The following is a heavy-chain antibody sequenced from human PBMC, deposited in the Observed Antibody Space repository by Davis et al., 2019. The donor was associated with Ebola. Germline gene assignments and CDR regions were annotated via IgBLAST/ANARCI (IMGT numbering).Heavy chain of an antibody. CDR1: GYTFTSYG. Sequence: ASVKVSCKASGYTFTSYGISWVRQAPGQGLEWMGWISAYNGNTNYAQKLQGRVTMTTDTSTSTAYMELRSLRSDDTAVYYCARVLYYDILTGYYNADYYYYGMDVWGQGTTVTVSS. CDR2: ISAYNGNT. D-gene: IGHD3-9*01. J-gene: IGHJ6*02. CDR3: ARVLYYDILTGYYNADYYYYGMDV. V-gene: IGHV1-18*01.